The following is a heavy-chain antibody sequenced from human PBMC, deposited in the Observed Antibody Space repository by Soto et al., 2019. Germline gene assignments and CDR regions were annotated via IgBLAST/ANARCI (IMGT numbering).Heavy chain of an antibody. V-gene: IGHV4-39*01. CDR1: GGSISSRSYY. J-gene: IGHJ2*01. CDR2: MYYSGTT. CDR3: ARRPLPHWYFDL. D-gene: IGHD1-26*01. Sequence: SETLSLTCSVSGGSISSRSYYWGWIRQPPGRGLEWIGSMYYSGTTYYSPSLKSRVTISVDTSKNQFSLNLNSVTAADTAMYFCARRPLPHWYFDLWGRGTLVTVSS.